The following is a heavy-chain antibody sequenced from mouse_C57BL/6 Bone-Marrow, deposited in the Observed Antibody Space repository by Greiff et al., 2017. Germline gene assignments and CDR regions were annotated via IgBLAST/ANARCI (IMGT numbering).Heavy chain of an antibody. J-gene: IGHJ2*01. V-gene: IGHV8-8*01. CDR3: ARPKLGRRYYDY. Sequence: QVTLIESGPGILQPSQTLSLTCSFSGFSLSTFGMGVGCLRQPSGKGLEWLAHIWWDDDKYYNPALKSRLTISKDTSKNQVFLKIANVDTADTATYYCARPKLGRRYYDYGGQGTTRTDSS. D-gene: IGHD4-1*01. CDR2: IWWDDDK. CDR1: GFSLSTFGMG.